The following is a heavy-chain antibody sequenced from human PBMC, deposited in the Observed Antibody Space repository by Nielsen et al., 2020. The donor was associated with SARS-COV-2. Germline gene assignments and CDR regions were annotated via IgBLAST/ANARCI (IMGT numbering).Heavy chain of an antibody. J-gene: IGHJ6*03. V-gene: IGHV4-59*13. CDR3: ARSAVVLPAATYYYYYHMDV. Sequence: PGKGLEWIGYIYNSGSTDYNPSLKSRVTISVDKSKNQFSLKLTSVSAADTAVYYCARSAVVLPAATYYYYYHMDVWGKGTMVTVSS. D-gene: IGHD2-2*01. CDR2: IYNSGST.